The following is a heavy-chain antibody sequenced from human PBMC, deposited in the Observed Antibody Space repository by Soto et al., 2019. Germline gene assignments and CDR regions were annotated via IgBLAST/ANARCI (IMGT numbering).Heavy chain of an antibody. V-gene: IGHV3-33*01. CDR1: GFTFSSYG. J-gene: IGHJ6*02. CDR2: IWYDGSNK. D-gene: IGHD2-2*01. CDR3: ARVGYCSSTSCPKYYYCGMDV. Sequence: GGSLRLSCAASGFTFSSYGMHWVRQAPGKGLEWVAVIWYDGSNKYYADSVKGRFTISRDNSKNTLYLQMNSLRAEDTAVYYCARVGYCSSTSCPKYYYCGMDVWGQGTTVTVSS.